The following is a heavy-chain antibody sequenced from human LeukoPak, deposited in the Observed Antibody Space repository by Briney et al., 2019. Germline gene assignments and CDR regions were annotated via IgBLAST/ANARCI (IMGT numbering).Heavy chain of an antibody. V-gene: IGHV1-2*02. D-gene: IGHD6-13*01. J-gene: IGHJ5*02. CDR1: GYTFTGYY. CDR2: INTNSGVT. Sequence: ASVKVSCKASGYTFTGYYLHWVRQAPGQGPEWMGKINTNSGVTDYAPNFQGRVTMTRDTSITTAYMELSRLTSDDTAVYYCARSGPGIAGAGIHRGWFDPWGQGTLVTVSS. CDR3: ARSGPGIAGAGIHRGWFDP.